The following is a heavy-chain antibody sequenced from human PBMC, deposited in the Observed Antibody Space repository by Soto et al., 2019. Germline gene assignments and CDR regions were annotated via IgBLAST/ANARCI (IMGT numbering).Heavy chain of an antibody. V-gene: IGHV1-69*06. D-gene: IGHD3-10*01. CDR2: IIPIFGTA. CDR3: ARGKSAKWFGELFVSYYYGMDV. J-gene: IGHJ6*02. Sequence: SVKVSCKASGGTFSSYAISWVRQAPGQGLEWMGGIIPIFGTANYAQKFQGRVTITADKSTSTAYMELSSLRSEDTAVYYCARGKSAKWFGELFVSYYYGMDVWGPGTTVTVSS. CDR1: GGTFSSYA.